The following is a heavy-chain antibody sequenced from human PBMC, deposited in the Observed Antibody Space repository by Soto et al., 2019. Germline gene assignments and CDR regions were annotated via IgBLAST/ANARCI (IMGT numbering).Heavy chain of an antibody. Sequence: QVQLQESGPGLVNPSQTLSLTCTVSGGSISSDDYFWSWIRQHPGKGLEWIGYIYYRGTTYYNPSLKSRASISVDTSKNQFSLKLNSVTAADTAVYYCARLGNYYDSGGFYMGGLVYWGQGTLVTVSS. CDR1: GGSISSDDYF. CDR3: ARLGNYYDSGGFYMGGLVY. CDR2: IYYRGTT. J-gene: IGHJ4*02. D-gene: IGHD3-22*01. V-gene: IGHV4-31*03.